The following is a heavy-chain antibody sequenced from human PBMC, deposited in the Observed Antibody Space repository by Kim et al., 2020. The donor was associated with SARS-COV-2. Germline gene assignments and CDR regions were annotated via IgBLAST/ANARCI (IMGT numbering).Heavy chain of an antibody. CDR3: ARPNYDILTGYYKRMGYFDY. V-gene: IGHV1-3*01. CDR2: INAGNGNT. Sequence: ASVKVSCKASGYTFTSYAMHWVRQAPGQRLEWMGWINAGNGNTKYSQKFQGRVTITRDTSASTAYMELSSLRSEDTAVYYCARPNYDILTGYYKRMGYFDYWGQGTLVTVSS. CDR1: GYTFTSYA. J-gene: IGHJ4*02. D-gene: IGHD3-9*01.